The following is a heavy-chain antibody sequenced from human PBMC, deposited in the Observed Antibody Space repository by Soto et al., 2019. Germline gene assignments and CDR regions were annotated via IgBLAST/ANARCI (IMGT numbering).Heavy chain of an antibody. J-gene: IGHJ6*02. V-gene: IGHV4-59*08. CDR1: GGSISSYH. Sequence: QVQLQESGPGLVKPSETLSLTCTVSGGSISSYHWSWIRQAPGKGLDWVGYMYYSGSTNYNPSLKSRVTISVDTSKNQFSLKLNSVTAADTAVYYCARHSGDSYYYGVDVWGQGTTVTVSS. CDR2: MYYSGST. CDR3: ARHSGDSYYYGVDV. D-gene: IGHD4-17*01.